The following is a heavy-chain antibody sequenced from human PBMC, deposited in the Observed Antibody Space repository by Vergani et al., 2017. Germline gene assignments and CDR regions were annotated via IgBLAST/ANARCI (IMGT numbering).Heavy chain of an antibody. J-gene: IGHJ3*02. CDR1: GFTFSSYG. D-gene: IGHD3-16*01. Sequence: QVQLVESGGGVVQPGRSLRLSCAASGFTFSSYGMHWVRQAPGKGLEWVAVIWYDGSNKYYADSVTGRFTISRDNYKNTMYLQMNSLRAEDTAVYYCAREGTKGGGDAFDSWGQGTMVTVSS. CDR2: IWYDGSNK. CDR3: AREGTKGGGDAFDS. V-gene: IGHV3-33*01.